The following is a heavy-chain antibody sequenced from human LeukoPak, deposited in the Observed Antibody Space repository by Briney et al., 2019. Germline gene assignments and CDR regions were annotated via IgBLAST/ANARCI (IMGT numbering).Heavy chain of an antibody. CDR3: ARRSITMVRGVIPRGYFDL. CDR2: IYYSGST. Sequence: SETLSLTCTVSGGSISSYHWSWIRQPPGEGLEWIGYIYYSGSTNYNPSLKSRVTISVDTSKNQFSLKLSSVTAADTAVYYCARRSITMVRGVIPRGYFDLWGRGTLVTVSS. J-gene: IGHJ2*01. D-gene: IGHD3-10*01. CDR1: GGSISSYH. V-gene: IGHV4-59*01.